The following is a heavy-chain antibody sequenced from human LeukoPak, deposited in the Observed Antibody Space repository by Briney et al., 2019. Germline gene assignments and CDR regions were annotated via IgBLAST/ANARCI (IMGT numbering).Heavy chain of an antibody. V-gene: IGHV4-59*01. D-gene: IGHD5-18*01. CDR2: MYHTGTS. Sequence: PSETLSLTCSVSGASITTYYWNWIRQSPGEGLEWIGYMYHTGTSDYNPSLQSRVTISLDTPNNKVSLTLTSVTAADTAVYYCATTRGYSTNDAFDIWGQGTRVTVSS. J-gene: IGHJ3*02. CDR1: GASITTYY. CDR3: ATTRGYSTNDAFDI.